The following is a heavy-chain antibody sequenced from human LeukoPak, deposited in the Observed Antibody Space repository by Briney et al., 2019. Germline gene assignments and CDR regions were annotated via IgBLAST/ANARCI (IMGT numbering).Heavy chain of an antibody. CDR1: GFTFSRYW. D-gene: IGHD3-22*01. Sequence: PGGSLRLSCVASGFTFSRYWMHWVRQPSSKGLVWVSRINSAGSSTSYADPVQGRFTISRDNAKNTLYLQMNSLRAEDTAIYYCARVISGYDSSGYRDYWGQGTLVTVSS. CDR3: ARVISGYDSSGYRDY. V-gene: IGHV3-74*01. CDR2: INSAGSST. J-gene: IGHJ4*02.